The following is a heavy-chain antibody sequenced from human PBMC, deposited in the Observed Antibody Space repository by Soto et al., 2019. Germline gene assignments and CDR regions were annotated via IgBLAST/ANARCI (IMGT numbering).Heavy chain of an antibody. D-gene: IGHD3-10*01. CDR3: ARVDPTNGGWFDP. CDR1: GYRLLSYW. J-gene: IGHJ5*02. Sequence: GESLKISCQASGYRLLSYWIGWVRETPGKGLEWMGNVYPGDSVATYSPSFQGQVTILADKSVSTAYLQWRSLKASDTAIYYCARVDPTNGGWFDPWGQGTPVTVSS. V-gene: IGHV5-51*01. CDR2: VYPGDSVA.